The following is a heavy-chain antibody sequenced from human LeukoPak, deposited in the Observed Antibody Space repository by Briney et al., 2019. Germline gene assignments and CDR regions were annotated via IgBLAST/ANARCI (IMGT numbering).Heavy chain of an antibody. V-gene: IGHV3-43*02. D-gene: IGHD3-10*01. Sequence: GGSLRLSCAASGFTFDDYAMHWARQAPGKGLEWVSLISGDSGSTYYADSVKGRFTISRDNSKNSLYLQMNSLRTEDTALYYCAKDTGYYGSGSYLDFDYWGQGTLVTVSS. CDR2: ISGDSGST. CDR1: GFTFDDYA. CDR3: AKDTGYYGSGSYLDFDY. J-gene: IGHJ4*02.